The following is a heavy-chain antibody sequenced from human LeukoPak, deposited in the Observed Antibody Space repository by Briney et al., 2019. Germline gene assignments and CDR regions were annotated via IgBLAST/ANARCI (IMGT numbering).Heavy chain of an antibody. CDR1: GGSISSGGYY. D-gene: IGHD6-13*01. V-gene: IGHV4-30-4*01. J-gene: IGHJ5*02. CDR2: IYYSGST. Sequence: SSETLSLTCTVSGGSISSGGYYWSWIRQPPGKGLEWIGYIYYSGSTYYNPSLKSRVTISVDTSKNQFSLKLSSVTAADTAVYYCARGGIAAAGNLNWFDPWGQGTLVTVSS. CDR3: ARGGIAAAGNLNWFDP.